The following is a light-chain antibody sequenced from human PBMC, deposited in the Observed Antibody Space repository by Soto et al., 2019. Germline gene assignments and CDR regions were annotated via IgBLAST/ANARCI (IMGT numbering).Light chain of an antibody. V-gene: IGKV3-20*01. CDR3: QQYGGSPRT. CDR1: QSISSNF. Sequence: EIVLRQSPGTLSLSPGEGATLSCRASQSISSNFLACYQQKRGQAPRLLIHGAANRATGIPDRFSGSGSGTDFTLTITRLEPEDFAVYYCQQYGGSPRTFGQVTKV. J-gene: IGKJ1*01. CDR2: GAA.